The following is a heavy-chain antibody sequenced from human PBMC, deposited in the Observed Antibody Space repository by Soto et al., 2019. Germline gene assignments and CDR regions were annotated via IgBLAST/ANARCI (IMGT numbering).Heavy chain of an antibody. CDR3: ARGQWLVPLDY. CDR2: INHSGST. J-gene: IGHJ4*02. D-gene: IGHD6-19*01. Sequence: QVQLQQWGAGLLKPSETLSLTCAVYGGSFSGYYWSWIRQPPGKGLEWIGEINHSGSTNYNPSLKRRVTISVDTSKNQFSLKLSSVTAADTAVYYCARGQWLVPLDYWGQGTLVTVSS. V-gene: IGHV4-34*01. CDR1: GGSFSGYY.